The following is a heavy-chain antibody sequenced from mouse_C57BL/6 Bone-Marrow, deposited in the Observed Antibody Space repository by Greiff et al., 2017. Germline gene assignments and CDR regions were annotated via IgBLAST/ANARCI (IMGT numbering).Heavy chain of an antibody. CDR1: GYTFTSYW. Sequence: VQLQQPGAELVMPGASVKLSCKASGYTFTSYWMHWVKQRPGQGLEWIGEIDPSDSYTNYHQKFKGKSTLTVDKSSSTAYMQLSSLTSEDSAVYYCARRGWYFDYWGQGTTLTVSS. V-gene: IGHV1-69*01. D-gene: IGHD3-3*01. CDR3: ARRGWYFDY. J-gene: IGHJ2*01. CDR2: IDPSDSYT.